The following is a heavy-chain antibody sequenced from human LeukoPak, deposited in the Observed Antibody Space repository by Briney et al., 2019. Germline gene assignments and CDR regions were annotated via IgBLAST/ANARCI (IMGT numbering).Heavy chain of an antibody. D-gene: IGHD3-16*02. CDR3: ARVMGASWFFYLDV. Sequence: GSLRLSCAASGFTFSSYSMNWVRQAPGKGLEWSGQIFHRGIPNYNPSLESGVTMSIDKSNNQLSLKLNSVTAADTAVYYCARVMGASWFFYLDVWGKGTTVTVSS. CDR1: GFTFSSYSM. J-gene: IGHJ6*03. CDR2: IFHRGIP. V-gene: IGHV4-4*02.